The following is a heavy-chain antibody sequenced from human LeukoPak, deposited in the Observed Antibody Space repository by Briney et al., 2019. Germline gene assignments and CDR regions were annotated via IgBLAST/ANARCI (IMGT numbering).Heavy chain of an antibody. D-gene: IGHD3-22*01. CDR2: ISSSGSTI. J-gene: IGHJ3*02. CDR1: GFTFSDYY. Sequence: GGSLRLSCAASGFTFSDYYMSWIRQAPGKGLEWVSYISSSGSTIYYADSVKGRFTISRDNAKNSLYLQMNSLRAEDTAVYYCAIGSSGYYTTQTESTLDDAFDIWGQGTMVTVSP. CDR3: AIGSSGYYTTQTESTLDDAFDI. V-gene: IGHV3-11*01.